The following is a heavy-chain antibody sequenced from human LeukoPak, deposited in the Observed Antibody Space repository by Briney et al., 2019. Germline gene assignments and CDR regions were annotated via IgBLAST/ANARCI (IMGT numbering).Heavy chain of an antibody. CDR1: GFTVSSNY. V-gene: IGHV3-48*02. CDR3: ARDKNYAFDY. J-gene: IGHJ4*02. CDR2: ITSSGSNI. Sequence: GGSLRLSCAASGFTVSSNYMSWVRQAPGKGLEWVSYITSSGSNIQYADSVKGRFTISRDNAKNSLFLQMNSLRDEDTAVYYCARDKNYAFDYWGQGTLVTVSS. D-gene: IGHD1-7*01.